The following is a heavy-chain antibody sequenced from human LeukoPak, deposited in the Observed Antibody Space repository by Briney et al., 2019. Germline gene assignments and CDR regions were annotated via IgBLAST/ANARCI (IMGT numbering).Heavy chain of an antibody. CDR1: GGTFSSYT. J-gene: IGHJ4*02. CDR2: IIPILGIA. Sequence: GAPVKVSCKASGGTFSSYTVSWVRQAPGQGLEWMGRIIPILGIANYAQKFQGRVTITADKSTSTAYMELSSLRSEDTAVYYCARSSRGYGDYWGQGTPVTVSS. V-gene: IGHV1-69*02. D-gene: IGHD5-18*01. CDR3: ARSSRGYGDY.